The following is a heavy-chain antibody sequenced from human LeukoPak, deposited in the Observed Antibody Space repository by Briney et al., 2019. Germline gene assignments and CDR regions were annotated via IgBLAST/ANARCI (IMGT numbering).Heavy chain of an antibody. CDR2: FDPEDGET. D-gene: IGHD1-26*01. J-gene: IGHJ4*02. Sequence: ASVKVSCKVSGYTLTELSMHWVRQAPGKGLEWMGGFDPEDGETIYAQKFQGRVTMTRDTSTNTVYMELSSLRSEDTAVYYCARDREGATTYWGQGTLVSVSS. V-gene: IGHV1-24*01. CDR1: GYTLTELS. CDR3: ARDREGATTY.